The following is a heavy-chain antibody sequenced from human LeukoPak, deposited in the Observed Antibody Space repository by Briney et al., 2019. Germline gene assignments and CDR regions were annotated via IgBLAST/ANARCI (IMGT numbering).Heavy chain of an antibody. V-gene: IGHV3-48*03. CDR1: GFTFSSYE. CDR3: ARGLYYYGSGSPPQPFYFDY. J-gene: IGHJ4*02. Sequence: GGSLRLSCAASGFTFSSYEMNWVRQAPGKGLEWVSYISSSGSTIYYADSVKGRFTISRDNAKNSLYLQMNSLRAEDTAVYYCARGLYYYGSGSPPQPFYFDYWGQGTLVTVSS. D-gene: IGHD3-10*01. CDR2: ISSSGSTI.